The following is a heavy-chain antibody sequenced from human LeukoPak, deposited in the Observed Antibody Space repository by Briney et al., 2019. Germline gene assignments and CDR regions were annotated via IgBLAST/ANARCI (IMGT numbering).Heavy chain of an antibody. CDR1: GYTFTGYY. CDR2: INPNSGGT. CDR3: ARVGNYDFWSGYQSDFDY. Sequence: ASVKVSCKASGYTFTGYYMHWVRQAPGQGLEWVGWINPNSGGTNYAQKFQGRVTMTRDTSISTAYMELSRLRSDDTAVYYCARVGNYDFWSGYQSDFDYWGQGTLVTVSS. V-gene: IGHV1-2*02. D-gene: IGHD3-3*01. J-gene: IGHJ4*02.